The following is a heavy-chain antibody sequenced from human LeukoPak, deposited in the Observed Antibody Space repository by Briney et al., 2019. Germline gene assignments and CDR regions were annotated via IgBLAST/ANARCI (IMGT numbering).Heavy chain of an antibody. CDR2: IYYSGRT. D-gene: IGHD5-24*01. V-gene: IGHV4-39*01. J-gene: IGHJ4*02. Sequence: SETLSLTCTVSGGSISSNSYYWGWIRQPPGKGLEWTVSIYYSGRTYYNPPLKSRITISVDTSKNQFSLKLNSVTAADTAVYYCARHRRDGYNSEPGSFDYWGQGALVTVSS. CDR3: ARHRRDGYNSEPGSFDY. CDR1: GGSISSNSYY.